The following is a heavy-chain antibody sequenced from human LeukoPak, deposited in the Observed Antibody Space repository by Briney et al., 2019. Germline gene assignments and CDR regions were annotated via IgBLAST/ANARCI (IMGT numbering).Heavy chain of an antibody. CDR1: GFTFSGYW. CDR2: IKQDGSEK. J-gene: IGHJ4*02. CDR3: ARGRSDGGPFDY. D-gene: IGHD4-23*01. Sequence: PGGSLRLSCAASGFTFSGYWMSWVRQAPGKGLEWVANIKQDGSEKYYVDSVKGRFTISRDNAKNSLYLQMNSLRAEDTAVYYCARGRSDGGPFDYWGQGTLVTVSS. V-gene: IGHV3-7*01.